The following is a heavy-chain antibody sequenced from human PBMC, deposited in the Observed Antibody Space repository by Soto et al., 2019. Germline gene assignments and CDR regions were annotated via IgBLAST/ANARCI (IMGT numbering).Heavy chain of an antibody. CDR1: GFTFSSYS. J-gene: IGHJ6*02. CDR2: ISSSSSYI. Sequence: EVQLVESGGGLVKPGGSLSLSCAASGFTFSSYSMNWVRQAPGKGLEWVSSISSSSSYIYYADSVKGRFTISRDNAKNSLYLQMNSLRAEDTAVYYCARDSSSWYGDYYYYYGMDVWGQGTTVTVSS. CDR3: ARDSSSWYGDYYYYYGMDV. D-gene: IGHD6-13*01. V-gene: IGHV3-21*01.